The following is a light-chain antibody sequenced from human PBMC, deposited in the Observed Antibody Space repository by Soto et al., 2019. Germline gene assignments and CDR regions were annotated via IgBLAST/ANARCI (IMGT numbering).Light chain of an antibody. CDR1: SSDVGGYNY. Sequence: QSALTQPRSLSGSPGQSVTIACTGTSSDVGGYNYVSWYQQHPGTAPKLMIYDVTKRPSGVPDRFSASKSGSTASLTISGLQAEDEADYYCCSFFAGRFLVFGGGTQLTVL. CDR2: DVT. V-gene: IGLV2-11*01. CDR3: CSFFAGRFLV. J-gene: IGLJ2*01.